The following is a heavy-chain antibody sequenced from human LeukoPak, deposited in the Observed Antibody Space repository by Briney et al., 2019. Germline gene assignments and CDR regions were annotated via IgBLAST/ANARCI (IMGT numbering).Heavy chain of an antibody. CDR1: GFIFSSYS. V-gene: IGHV3-23*01. CDR3: AKYCSGATCSGY. J-gene: IGHJ4*02. CDR2: IKESGDIT. Sequence: PGASLRLSCAASGFIFSSYSMCWVRQAPGKGPEWVSGIKESGDITYYADSVKGRFTISRDNSKNTLYLQMNSLRAEDTAKYYCAKYCSGATCSGYWGQGTLVTVSS. D-gene: IGHD2-15*01.